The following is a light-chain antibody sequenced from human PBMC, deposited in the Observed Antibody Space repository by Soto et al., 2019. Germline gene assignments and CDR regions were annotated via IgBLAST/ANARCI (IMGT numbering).Light chain of an antibody. CDR3: QQYGSSPQLT. V-gene: IGKV3-20*01. J-gene: IGKJ4*01. Sequence: EIVLTQSPHTLSLSPGERASLSCRTSQTISSSYFAWYQQKPGQSPRLLVYAASIRAPGIPDRFSGSGSGADFTLTISRLEPADFAVYYCQQYGSSPQLTFGGGTKVEIK. CDR2: AAS. CDR1: QTISSSY.